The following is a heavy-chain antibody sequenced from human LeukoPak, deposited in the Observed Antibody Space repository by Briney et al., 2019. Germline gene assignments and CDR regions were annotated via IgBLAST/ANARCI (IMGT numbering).Heavy chain of an antibody. D-gene: IGHD3-10*01. V-gene: IGHV1-8*03. CDR3: ARRSAGSSGSSFDY. CDR1: GYTFTSYD. Sequence: ASVKVSCKASGYTFTSYDINWVRQATGQGLEWMGWMNPNSGNTGYAQKFQGRVTITRNTSISTAHMELSSLRSEDTAVYYCARRSAGSSGSSFDYWGQGTLVTVSS. CDR2: MNPNSGNT. J-gene: IGHJ4*02.